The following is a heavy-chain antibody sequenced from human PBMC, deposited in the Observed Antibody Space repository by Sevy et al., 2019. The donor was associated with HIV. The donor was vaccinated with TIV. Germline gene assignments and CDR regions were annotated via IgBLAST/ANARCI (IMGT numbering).Heavy chain of an antibody. V-gene: IGHV3-15*01. CDR2: IKSKKDGGAT. J-gene: IGHJ4*02. Sequence: GGSLRLSCAASGFTFSSYSMNWVRQAPGKGLEWVGRIKSKKDGGATDYAAPANGRFTISRDDSKNTLYLQMNSLKIEDTGFYYCSSQGERYWGLGTLVTVSS. CDR3: SSQGERY. D-gene: IGHD3-16*01. CDR1: GFTFSSYS.